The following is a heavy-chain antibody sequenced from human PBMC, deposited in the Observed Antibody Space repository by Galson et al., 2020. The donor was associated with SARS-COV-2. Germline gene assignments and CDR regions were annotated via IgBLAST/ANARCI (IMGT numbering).Heavy chain of an antibody. J-gene: IGHJ2*01. CDR1: GLTFKKYT. CDR2: MSSCGRPI. D-gene: IGHD6-13*01. CDR3: AKAVGAAVVYYWYFDL. V-gene: IGHV3-21*01. Sequence: LNISRAASGLTFKKYTMNCVPQAPRKGPGCLASMSSCGRPINYAAPAGGRFTIPSDNARNALPLQMNSLGTDDPAVYYCAKAVGAAVVYYWYFDLWGRGTLVTVSS.